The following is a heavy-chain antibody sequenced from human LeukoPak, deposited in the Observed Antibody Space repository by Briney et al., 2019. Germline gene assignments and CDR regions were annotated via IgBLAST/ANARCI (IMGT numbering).Heavy chain of an antibody. Sequence: SETLSLTCAVSGVSVSHSNLWTWVRQSPGKGLEWIGEVHPSEGTNYNPSLKSRVTISLDKSKNKLSLELNSVTAADTAIYYCATYYDRSGYNLDYWGQGTLVTVSS. V-gene: IGHV4-4*02. CDR1: GVSVSHSNL. CDR2: VHPSEGT. CDR3: ATYYDRSGYNLDY. J-gene: IGHJ4*02. D-gene: IGHD3-22*01.